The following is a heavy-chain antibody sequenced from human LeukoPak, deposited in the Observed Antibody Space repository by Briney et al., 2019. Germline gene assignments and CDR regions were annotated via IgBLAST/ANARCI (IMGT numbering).Heavy chain of an antibody. J-gene: IGHJ4*02. CDR3: AVPIGYYDSSGYSPFDY. D-gene: IGHD3-22*01. CDR1: GYTFTSYD. CDR2: MNPNSGNT. V-gene: IGHV1-8*03. Sequence: ASVKVSCKASGYTFTSYDINWVRQATGQGLEWMGWMNPNSGNTGYAQKFQGRVTITRNTSISTAYMELSRLRSDDTAVYYCAVPIGYYDSSGYSPFDYWGQGTLVTVSS.